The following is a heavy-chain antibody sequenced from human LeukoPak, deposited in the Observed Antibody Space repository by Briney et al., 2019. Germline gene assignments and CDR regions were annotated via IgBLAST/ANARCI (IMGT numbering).Heavy chain of an antibody. CDR2: IFHSGST. Sequence: SETLSLTCAVSGASVSTSDWWSWVRQPPGKGLEWLGEIFHSGSTNYNPSLKSRVTISVDKSLNQFSLRLNSVTAADTAVYYCTRRFGYGVVGGYFDYWGQEALVTVSS. V-gene: IGHV4-4*02. CDR3: TRRFGYGVVGGYFDY. CDR1: GASVSTSDW. D-gene: IGHD4/OR15-4a*01. J-gene: IGHJ4*02.